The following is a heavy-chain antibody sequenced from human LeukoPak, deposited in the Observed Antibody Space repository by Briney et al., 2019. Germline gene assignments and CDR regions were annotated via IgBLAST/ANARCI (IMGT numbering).Heavy chain of an antibody. CDR1: GVSISSDY. D-gene: IGHD3-22*01. CDR2: MYYSGST. CDR3: ARETYDSSGHYYDY. Sequence: SETLSLTCTVSGVSISSDYWSWIRQPPGKELEWIGYMYYSGSTNYNPSLKSRVTISVDTSKNQFSLKLSSVTAADTAVYYCARETYDSSGHYYDYWGQGTLVTVSS. J-gene: IGHJ4*02. V-gene: IGHV4-59*01.